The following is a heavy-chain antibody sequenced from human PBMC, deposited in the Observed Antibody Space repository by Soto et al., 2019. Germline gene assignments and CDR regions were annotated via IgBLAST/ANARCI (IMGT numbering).Heavy chain of an antibody. CDR3: ARARIAARWPDAFDI. CDR2: IIPIFGTA. V-gene: IGHV1-69*06. J-gene: IGHJ3*02. D-gene: IGHD6-6*01. Sequence: ASVKVSCKASGGTFSSYAISWVRQAPGQGLEWMGGIIPIFGTANYAQKFQGRVTITADKSTSTAYMELSSLRSEDTAVYYCARARIAARWPDAFDIWGQGTMVTVSS. CDR1: GGTFSSYA.